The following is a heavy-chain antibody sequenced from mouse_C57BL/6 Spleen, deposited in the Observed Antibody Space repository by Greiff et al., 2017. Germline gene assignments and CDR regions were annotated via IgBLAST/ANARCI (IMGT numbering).Heavy chain of an antibody. Sequence: VQLQQPGAELVKPGASVKLSCKASGYTFTSYWMQWVKQRPGQGLEWIGEIDPSDSYTNYNQKFKGKATLTVDTASSTAYMQRSSLTSEDSAVYYCARGAHYYGSSYVPYFDYWGQGTTLTVSS. D-gene: IGHD1-1*01. CDR2: IDPSDSYT. CDR3: ARGAHYYGSSYVPYFDY. V-gene: IGHV1-50*01. CDR1: GYTFTSYW. J-gene: IGHJ2*01.